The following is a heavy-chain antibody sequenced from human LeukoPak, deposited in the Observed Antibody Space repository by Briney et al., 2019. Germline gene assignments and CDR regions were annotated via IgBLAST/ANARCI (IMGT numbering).Heavy chain of an antibody. CDR2: ISSSSSYI. J-gene: IGHJ4*02. Sequence: GGSLRLSCAASGFTFSSYSMNWVRQAPGKGLEWVSSISSSSSYIYYADSVKGRFTISRDNAKNSLYLQMNSLRAEDTAVYYCARDLYGSRTSDYWGQGTLVTVSS. CDR3: ARDLYGSRTSDY. V-gene: IGHV3-21*01. CDR1: GFTFSSYS. D-gene: IGHD3-10*01.